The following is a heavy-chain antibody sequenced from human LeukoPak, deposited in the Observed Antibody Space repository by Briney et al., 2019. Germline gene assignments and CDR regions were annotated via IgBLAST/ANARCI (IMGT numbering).Heavy chain of an antibody. J-gene: IGHJ5*02. CDR1: GYTFTSYY. CDR2: VNPSGGST. D-gene: IGHD2-2*01. Sequence: GASVKVSCKASGYTFTSYYMHWVRQAPGQGLEWMGIVNPSGGSTSYAQKFQGRVTMTRDTSTSTVYMDLSSLRSGDTAVYYCARAPSVPRFDPWGQGTLVTVSS. V-gene: IGHV1-46*03. CDR3: ARAPSVPRFDP.